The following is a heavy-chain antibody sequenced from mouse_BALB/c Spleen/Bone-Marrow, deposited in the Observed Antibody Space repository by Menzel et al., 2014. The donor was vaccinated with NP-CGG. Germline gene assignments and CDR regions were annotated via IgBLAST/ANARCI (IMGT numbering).Heavy chain of an antibody. J-gene: IGHJ4*01. D-gene: IGHD2-2*01. CDR3: AREAGYYYAMDY. CDR2: IDPSDSET. V-gene: IGHV1S126*01. Sequence: QVQLQQSGPQLVRPGASVKISCKASGYSFTSYWMRWVKQRPGQGLEWIGMIDPSDSETRLNQKFKDKATLTVDKSSSTAYMQLSSPTSEDSAVYYCAREAGYYYAMDYWGQGTSVTVSS. CDR1: GYSFTSYW.